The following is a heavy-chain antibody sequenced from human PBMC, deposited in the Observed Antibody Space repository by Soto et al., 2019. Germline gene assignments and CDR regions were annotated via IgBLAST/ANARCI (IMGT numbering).Heavy chain of an antibody. J-gene: IGHJ3*02. Sequence: QVQLQESGPGLVKPAQTLSLTCTVSGGSISSGGYYCSWIRQHPGKVLEWIGYIYYSGSTYYNPSLMSRVTISVDPSTNQCSLKLSSVTAADTAVYYCARAQLRSFDWPFDAFDIWGQGTMVTVSS. CDR1: GGSISSGGYY. CDR3: ARAQLRSFDWPFDAFDI. CDR2: IYYSGST. D-gene: IGHD3-9*01. V-gene: IGHV4-31*03.